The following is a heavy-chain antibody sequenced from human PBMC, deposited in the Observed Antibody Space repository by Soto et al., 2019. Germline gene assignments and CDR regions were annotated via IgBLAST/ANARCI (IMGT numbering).Heavy chain of an antibody. CDR2: IYHSGST. J-gene: IGHJ4*02. Sequence: PSETLSRTCVVSGGSLSSRGYSWGWIRQPPGKGLERIGYIYHSGSTYYNPSLKSRVTISVDRSKNQFSLKLSSVTAADTAVYYCARAPSTNVFLFDYWGQGTLVTVSS. CDR3: ARAPSTNVFLFDY. V-gene: IGHV4-30-2*01. CDR1: GGSLSSRGYS. D-gene: IGHD2-21*01.